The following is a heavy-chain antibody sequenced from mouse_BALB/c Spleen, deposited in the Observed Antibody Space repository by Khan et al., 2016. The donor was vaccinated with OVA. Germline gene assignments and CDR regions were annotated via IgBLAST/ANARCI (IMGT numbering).Heavy chain of an antibody. Sequence: EVELVESGGDFVRPGGSLKLSCAASGFTFSTYGMSWVRQTPDKRLEWVATISPGGAYTYYPDSVKGRFTISRDNAKNTLYLQLSSLKSEDTAIYYCARLAYYYNSEGFAYGGQGTLVTVSA. CDR2: ISPGGAYT. V-gene: IGHV5-6*01. J-gene: IGHJ3*01. CDR3: ARLAYYYNSEGFAY. CDR1: GFTFSTYG. D-gene: IGHD1-1*01.